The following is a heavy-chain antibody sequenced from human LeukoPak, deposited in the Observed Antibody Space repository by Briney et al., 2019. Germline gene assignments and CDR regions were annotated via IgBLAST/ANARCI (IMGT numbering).Heavy chain of an antibody. CDR3: AREDWGAFDF. J-gene: IGHJ4*02. D-gene: IGHD7-27*01. CDR2: IYPGDSHS. CDR1: GYTFTRDW. Sequence: GESLKISCKGSGYTFTRDWIAWVRQMPGKGLELMGIIYPGDSHSIYSPSFQGRVTMSADKSINTAYLQWSSLKASDTAMYYCAREDWGAFDFWGQGTLVTVSS. V-gene: IGHV5-51*01.